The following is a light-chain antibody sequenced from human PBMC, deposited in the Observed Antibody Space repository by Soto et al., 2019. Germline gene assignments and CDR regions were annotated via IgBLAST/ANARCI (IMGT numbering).Light chain of an antibody. CDR1: QSVSSSY. CDR3: QQYDSSPLT. CDR2: GAS. Sequence: EIVLTQSPGTLSLSPGERATLSCRASQSVSSSYLAWYQQKPGQAPRLLIYGASSRATGIPDRFSGSGSGTDFTLTISRLEPEDFAVYYCQQYDSSPLTFGQGTKVGIK. J-gene: IGKJ1*01. V-gene: IGKV3-20*01.